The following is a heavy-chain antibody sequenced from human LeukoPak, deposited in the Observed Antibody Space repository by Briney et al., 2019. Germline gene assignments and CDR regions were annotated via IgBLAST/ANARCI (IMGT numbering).Heavy chain of an antibody. J-gene: IGHJ4*02. CDR3: AREGLSRGVIIFDY. CDR2: ISYDGSNK. CDR1: GFIFSSYA. V-gene: IGHV3-30*04. D-gene: IGHD3-10*01. Sequence: PGGSLRLSCAASGFIFSSYAMDWVRQAPGKGLEWVAVISYDGSNKYYADSVKGRFTIYRDNSKNTLYLQMNSLRAEDTAVYYCAREGLSRGVIIFDYWGQGTLVTVSS.